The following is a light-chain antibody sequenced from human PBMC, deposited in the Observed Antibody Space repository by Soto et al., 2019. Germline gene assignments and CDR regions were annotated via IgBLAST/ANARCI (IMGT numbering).Light chain of an antibody. CDR2: GTS. CDR1: QNVGRN. V-gene: IGKV3D-15*01. J-gene: IGKJ2*01. Sequence: EIVMTQSPDKLSVSPGERATLSCRASQNVGRNVAWYQQRPCQAPRLLIHGTSTRAADIPARFSGSVAGTEVTLTINRLQPEDFVIYYCQQYNNWPPMSTFGRGTKLEMK. CDR3: QQYNNWPPMST.